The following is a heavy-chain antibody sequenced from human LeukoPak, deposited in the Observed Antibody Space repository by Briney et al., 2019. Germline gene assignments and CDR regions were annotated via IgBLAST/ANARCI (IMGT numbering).Heavy chain of an antibody. CDR2: ISGSGDST. CDR1: GFTFRSYA. CDR3: AKVVAGRYQDY. J-gene: IGHJ4*02. D-gene: IGHD6-19*01. Sequence: GGSLRLSCAASGFTFRSYAMSWVRQAPGKGLEWVSAISGSGDSTAYADSVKGRFSISRDNSKNTLYVQMNSLRAEDTAVYYCAKVVAGRYQDYWGQGTLVSVSS. V-gene: IGHV3-23*01.